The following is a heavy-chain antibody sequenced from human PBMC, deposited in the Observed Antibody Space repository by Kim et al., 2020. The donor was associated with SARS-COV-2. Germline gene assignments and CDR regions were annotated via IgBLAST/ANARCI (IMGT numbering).Heavy chain of an antibody. Sequence: SETLSLTCTVSGGSISSYYWSWIRQPAGKGLEWIGRIYTSGSTNYNPSLTRRVSMSVDTAKNQFSLKLSSVTAADTAVYDCARVKYYDIVTGYSGWFDPWGQVTLVTVSS. V-gene: IGHV4-4*07. J-gene: IGHJ5*02. CDR1: GGSISSYY. CDR2: IYTSGST. D-gene: IGHD3-9*01. CDR3: ARVKYYDIVTGYSGWFDP.